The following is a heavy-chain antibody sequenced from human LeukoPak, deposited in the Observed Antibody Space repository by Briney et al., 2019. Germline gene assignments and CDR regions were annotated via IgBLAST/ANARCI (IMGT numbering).Heavy chain of an antibody. D-gene: IGHD3-3*01. V-gene: IGHV1-2*02. CDR2: INPNSGGT. Sequence: ASVKVSCKASGYTFTSYYMHWVRQAPGQGLEWMGWINPNSGGTNYAQKFQGRVTMTRDTSISTAYMELSRLRSDDTAVYYCARGYDFWSGYYTPNWFDPWGQGTLVTVSS. J-gene: IGHJ5*02. CDR1: GYTFTSYY. CDR3: ARGYDFWSGYYTPNWFDP.